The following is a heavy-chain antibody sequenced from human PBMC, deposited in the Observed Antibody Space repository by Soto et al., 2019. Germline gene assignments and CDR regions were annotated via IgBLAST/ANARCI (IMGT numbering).Heavy chain of an antibody. CDR1: GFTFSDHY. CDR3: ARGQQQLTYYFDY. D-gene: IGHD6-13*01. J-gene: IGHJ4*02. V-gene: IGHV3-72*01. CDR2: TRNKANSYTT. Sequence: GGSLRLSCAASGFTFSDHYMDWVRQAPGKGLEWVGRTRNKANSYTTEYAASVKGRFTISRDDSKNSLYLQMNSLKTEDTAVYYCARGQQQLTYYFDYWGQGTLVTVSS.